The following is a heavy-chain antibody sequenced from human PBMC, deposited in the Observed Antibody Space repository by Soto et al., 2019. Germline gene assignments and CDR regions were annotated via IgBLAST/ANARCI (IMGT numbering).Heavy chain of an antibody. Sequence: QVQLVESGGGVVQPGRSLRLSCAASGFTFSSYAMHWVRQAPGKGLEWVAVISYDGSNKYYADSVKGRFTISRDNSKNTLYLQMNSLRAEDTAVYYCARGLYDFWSAGGMDVWGQGTTVTVSS. V-gene: IGHV3-30-3*01. CDR1: GFTFSSYA. CDR2: ISYDGSNK. CDR3: ARGLYDFWSAGGMDV. D-gene: IGHD3-3*01. J-gene: IGHJ6*02.